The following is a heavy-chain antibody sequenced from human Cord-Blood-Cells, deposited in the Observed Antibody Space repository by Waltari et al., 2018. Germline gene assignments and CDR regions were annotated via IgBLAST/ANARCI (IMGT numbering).Heavy chain of an antibody. Sequence: QVQLQESGPGLVKPSETLSLTCAVSGYSISSGYYWGWIRQPPGKGLEWIGSIYHSGSTYYNPSPKSRVTRSVDTSKNQFSLKLGSVTAADTAVYYCARDFRDSSSSGGFDYWGQGTLVTVSS. V-gene: IGHV4-38-2*02. CDR2: IYHSGST. CDR1: GYSISSGYY. J-gene: IGHJ4*02. CDR3: ARDFRDSSSSGGFDY. D-gene: IGHD6-6*01.